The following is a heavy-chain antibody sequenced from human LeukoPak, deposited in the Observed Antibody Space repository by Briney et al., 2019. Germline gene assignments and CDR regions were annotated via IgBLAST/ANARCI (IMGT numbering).Heavy chain of an antibody. CDR1: GGSISSNSYY. CDR2: IYYSGST. Sequence: SETLSLTCAVSGGSISSNSYYWGWIRQPPGKGLEWIGSIYYSGSTYYHPSLKIPVTISVDTSKNQFSLKLSSVTAADTAVYYCARTRYYYNSRSYGAPYYFDYWGQGTLVTVSS. D-gene: IGHD3-10*01. V-gene: IGHV4-39*01. CDR3: ARTRYYYNSRSYGAPYYFDY. J-gene: IGHJ4*02.